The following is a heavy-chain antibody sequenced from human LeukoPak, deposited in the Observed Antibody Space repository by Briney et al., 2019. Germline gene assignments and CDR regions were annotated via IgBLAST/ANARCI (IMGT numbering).Heavy chain of an antibody. CDR1: GGSISNYY. CDR3: ARRGTIFGVVIDN. D-gene: IGHD3-3*01. CDR2: ISYSGDT. V-gene: IGHV4-39*01. Sequence: PSETLSLTCTVSGGSISNYYWVWIRQPPGKGLEWVGSISYSGDTYYNPSLKSRVTLSIDTSNNQFSLKLTSVTAADTAVYYSARRGTIFGVVIDNWGQGTLVTVSS. J-gene: IGHJ4*02.